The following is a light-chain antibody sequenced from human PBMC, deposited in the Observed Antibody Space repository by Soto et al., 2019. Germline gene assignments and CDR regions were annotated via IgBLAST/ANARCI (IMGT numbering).Light chain of an antibody. J-gene: IGLJ2*01. V-gene: IGLV2-8*01. Sequence: QSVLTQPPSASESPGQSVTISCTGASSGVGGYTFVSWYQQFPGRAPKLLLYEVAKRPSGVPDRFSGSNSGNTAYLTVSGLQPDDEADYYCSSYAASGNLGLFGGGTKLTVL. CDR2: EVA. CDR1: SSGVGGYTF. CDR3: SSYAASGNLGL.